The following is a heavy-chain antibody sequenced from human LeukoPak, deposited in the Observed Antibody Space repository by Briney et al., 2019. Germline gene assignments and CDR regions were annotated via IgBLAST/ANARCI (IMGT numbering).Heavy chain of an antibody. V-gene: IGHV3-11*01. CDR3: ARDWYCGGDCLIYPIDY. J-gene: IGHJ4*02. CDR2: SSSSGSTI. CDR1: GFTFSDYY. D-gene: IGHD2-21*02. Sequence: GGSLRLSCAASGFTFSDYYMSWIRQAPGKGLECVSYSSSSGSTIYYADSVKGRFTISRDNAKNSLYLQMNSLRAEDTAVYYCARDWYCGGDCLIYPIDYWGQGTLVTVSS.